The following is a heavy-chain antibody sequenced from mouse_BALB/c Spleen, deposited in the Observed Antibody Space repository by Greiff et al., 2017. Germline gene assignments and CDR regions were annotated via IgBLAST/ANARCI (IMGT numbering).Heavy chain of an antibody. CDR2: ISNGGGST. V-gene: IGHV5-12-2*01. CDR3: ARQDYGYAMDD. J-gene: IGHJ4*01. Sequence: EVKLVESGGGLVQPGGSLKLSCAASGFTFSSYTMSWVRQTPEKRLEWVAYISNGGGSTYYPDTVKGRFTISRDNAKNTLYLQMSSLKSEDTAMYYCARQDYGYAMDDWGQGTSVTVSS. D-gene: IGHD1-1*01. CDR1: GFTFSSYT.